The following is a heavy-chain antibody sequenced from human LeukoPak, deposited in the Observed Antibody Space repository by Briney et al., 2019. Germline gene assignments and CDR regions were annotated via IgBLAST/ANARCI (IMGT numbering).Heavy chain of an antibody. CDR3: AKDNVAAAGRYFDY. CDR2: ISYDGSNK. D-gene: IGHD6-13*01. Sequence: PGGSLRLSCAASEFTFSNYGMHWVRQAPGKGLEWVALISYDGSNKYFADSVKGRFTISRDNSKNTLYLQMHSLRAEDTAVYYCAKDNVAAAGRYFDYWGQGTLVTVSS. V-gene: IGHV3-30*18. CDR1: EFTFSNYG. J-gene: IGHJ4*02.